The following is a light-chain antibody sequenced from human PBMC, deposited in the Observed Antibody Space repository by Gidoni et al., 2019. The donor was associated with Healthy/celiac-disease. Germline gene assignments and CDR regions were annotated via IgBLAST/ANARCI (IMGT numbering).Light chain of an antibody. CDR1: QSISSW. Sequence: DIQMTQSPSTLSASVGDIVTITCLASQSISSWLAWYQQKPGKAPKLLIYKASSLESGVPSRFSGSGSGTEFTLTISSLQTDDFATYYCQQYNSYWTFGQGTKVEIK. CDR2: KAS. CDR3: QQYNSYWT. V-gene: IGKV1-5*03. J-gene: IGKJ1*01.